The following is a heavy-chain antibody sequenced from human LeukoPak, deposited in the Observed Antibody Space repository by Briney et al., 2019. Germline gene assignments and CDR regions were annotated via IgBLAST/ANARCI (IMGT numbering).Heavy chain of an antibody. CDR3: ATAGEGSYWTYFDY. Sequence: SVKVSCKASGGTFSSYAISWVRQAPGQGLEWMGRIIPILGIANYAQKFQGRVTITADKSTSTAYMELSSLRSEDTAVYYCATAGEGSYWTYFDYWGQGTLVTVSS. D-gene: IGHD1-26*01. V-gene: IGHV1-69*04. J-gene: IGHJ4*02. CDR2: IIPILGIA. CDR1: GGTFSSYA.